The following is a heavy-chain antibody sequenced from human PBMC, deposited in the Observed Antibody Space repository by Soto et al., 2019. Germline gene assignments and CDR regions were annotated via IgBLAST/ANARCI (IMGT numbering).Heavy chain of an antibody. Sequence: EVQLVESGGGLVKPGGSLRLSCAGSGFTFSNYNMHWVRQAPGKGLEWVSSMSSRGTDIYYADSVKGRFTISRDNTKNSLYLPLNSLRAEDTAVYYCARGDEDIVVVVAADVFDYWGQGTLVTVSS. J-gene: IGHJ4*02. CDR1: GFTFSNYN. D-gene: IGHD2-15*01. CDR3: ARGDEDIVVVVAADVFDY. CDR2: MSSRGTDI. V-gene: IGHV3-21*06.